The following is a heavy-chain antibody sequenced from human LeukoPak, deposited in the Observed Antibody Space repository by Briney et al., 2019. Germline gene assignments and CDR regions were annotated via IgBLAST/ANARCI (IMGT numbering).Heavy chain of an antibody. V-gene: IGHV1-18*01. CDR3: ARSPTTMVPYFDY. D-gene: IGHD5-18*01. CDR1: GYTFTNYV. J-gene: IGHJ4*02. Sequence: ASVKVSCKASGYTFTNYVISWVRQGPGQGLECMGWVSAYNGNTDYPQNLQGRVTMTTDTPTSTAYMDLRSLRSDDTAVYYCARSPTTMVPYFDYWGQGTLVTVSS. CDR2: VSAYNGNT.